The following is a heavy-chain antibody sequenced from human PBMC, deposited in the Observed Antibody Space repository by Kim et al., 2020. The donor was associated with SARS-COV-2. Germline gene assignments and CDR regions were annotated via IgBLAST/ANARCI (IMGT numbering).Heavy chain of an antibody. V-gene: IGHV1-69*13. D-gene: IGHD5-12*01. J-gene: IGHJ6*02. Sequence: SVKVSCKASGGTFSSYAISWVRQAPGQGLEWMGGIIPIFGTANYAQKFQGRVTITADESTSTAYMELSSLRSEDTAVYYCARGRGVATNDYYYGMDVWGQGTTVTVSS. CDR3: ARGRGVATNDYYYGMDV. CDR2: IIPIFGTA. CDR1: GGTFSSYA.